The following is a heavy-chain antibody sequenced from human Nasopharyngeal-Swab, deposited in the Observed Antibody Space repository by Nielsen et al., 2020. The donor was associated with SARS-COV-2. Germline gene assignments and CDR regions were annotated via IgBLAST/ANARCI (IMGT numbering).Heavy chain of an antibody. D-gene: IGHD3-22*01. CDR2: INPSGGST. J-gene: IGHJ4*02. V-gene: IGHV1-46*01. CDR1: GYTFTSYY. Sequence: ASVKVSCKASGYTFTSYYMHWVRQAPGQGLVWMGLINPSGGSTSYAQKFQGRVTMTRDTSTSTVYMELSSLRSEDTAVYYCARDPRDRYYYDSSGYQTPGSDYWGQGTLVTVSS. CDR3: ARDPRDRYYYDSSGYQTPGSDY.